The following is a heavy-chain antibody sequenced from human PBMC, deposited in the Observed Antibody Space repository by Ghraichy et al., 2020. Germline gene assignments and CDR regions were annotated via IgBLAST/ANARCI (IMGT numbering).Heavy chain of an antibody. V-gene: IGHV3-7*01. CDR2: IKQDGSEK. CDR3: ARDSTYYDFWSGDYYCSMDV. Sequence: GGSLRLSCAASGFTFSSYWMSWVRQAPGKGLEWVANIKQDGSEKYYVDSVKGRFTISRDNAKNSLYLQMNSLRAEDTAVYYCARDSTYYDFWSGDYYCSMDVWGKGTKVTVSS. J-gene: IGHJ6*03. CDR1: GFTFSSYW. D-gene: IGHD3-3*01.